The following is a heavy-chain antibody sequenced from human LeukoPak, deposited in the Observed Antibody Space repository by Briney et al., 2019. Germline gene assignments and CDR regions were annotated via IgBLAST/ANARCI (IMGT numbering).Heavy chain of an antibody. CDR2: IIPIFGTA. D-gene: IGHD1-1*01. CDR3: ASQRYNWNGGYYYYYYMDV. CDR1: GGTFSSYA. V-gene: IGHV1-69*05. Sequence: SVKVSCKASGGTFSSYAISWVRQAPGQGLEWMGGIIPIFGTANYAQKFQGRVTITTDESTSTAYMELSSLRSEDTAVYYCASQRYNWNGGYYYYYYMDVWGKGTTVTVSS. J-gene: IGHJ6*03.